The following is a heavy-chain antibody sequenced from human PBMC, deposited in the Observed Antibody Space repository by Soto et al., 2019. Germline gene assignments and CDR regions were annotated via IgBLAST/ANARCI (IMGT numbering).Heavy chain of an antibody. J-gene: IGHJ4*02. Sequence: PGESLKISCKGSGYSFTSYWIGWVRQMPGKGLEWMGIIYPGDSDTRYSPSFQGQVTISADKSISTAYLQWSSLKASDTAMYYCARLARAAGTSLGVYYFDYWGQGTLVTVSS. CDR1: GYSFTSYW. CDR3: ARLARAAGTSLGVYYFDY. CDR2: IYPGDSDT. D-gene: IGHD6-13*01. V-gene: IGHV5-51*01.